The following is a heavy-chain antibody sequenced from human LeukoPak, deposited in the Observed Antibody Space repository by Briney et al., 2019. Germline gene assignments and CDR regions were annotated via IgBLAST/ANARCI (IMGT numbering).Heavy chain of an antibody. D-gene: IGHD5-18*01. CDR2: SFTSGRT. CDR1: RGSISSCY. V-gene: IGHV4-4*07. CDR3: ATQHGDY. Sequence: SETLPLTCTVSRGSISSCYWTWIRQPAAKELEGIGRSFTSGRTNYNPSLKSRVTMSVDTSRNQLSLRLSSVAAAATAVYCCATQHGDYWGQGILVTVSS. J-gene: IGHJ4*02.